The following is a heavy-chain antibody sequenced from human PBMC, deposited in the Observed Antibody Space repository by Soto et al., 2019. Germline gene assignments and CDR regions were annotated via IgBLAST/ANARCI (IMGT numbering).Heavy chain of an antibody. CDR2: FDPEDGET. V-gene: IGHV1-24*01. J-gene: IGHJ4*02. CDR3: ATVSSSWSSYYFDY. CDR1: GYTLTELS. D-gene: IGHD6-13*01. Sequence: ASVKVSCKVSGYTLTELSMHWVRQAPGKGLEWMGGFDPEDGETIYAQKFQGRVTMTEDTSTDTAYMELSSLRSEDTAVYYCATVSSSWSSYYFDYWGQGTLVTVSS.